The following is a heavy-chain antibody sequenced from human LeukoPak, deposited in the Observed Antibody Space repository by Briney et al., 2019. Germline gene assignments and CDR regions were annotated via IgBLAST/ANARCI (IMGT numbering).Heavy chain of an antibody. J-gene: IGHJ6*02. CDR1: GGTFSSYA. CDR2: IIPILGIA. V-gene: IGHV1-69*04. Sequence: SVKVSCKASGGTFSSYAISWVRQAPGQGLEWMGRIIPILGIANYAQKFQGRVTITADKSTSTAYMVLSSLRSEDTAVYYCARDLGRGYSGYDSGLGYGMDVWGQGTTVTVSS. D-gene: IGHD5-12*01. CDR3: ARDLGRGYSGYDSGLGYGMDV.